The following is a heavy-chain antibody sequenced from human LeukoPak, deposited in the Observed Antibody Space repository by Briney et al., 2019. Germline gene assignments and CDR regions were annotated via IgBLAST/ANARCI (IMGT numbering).Heavy chain of an antibody. V-gene: IGHV3-30*02. CDR1: GFTFSSYG. CDR3: AKEMRNWAVHYYYYYYMDV. Sequence: QPGGSLRLSCAASGFTFSSYGMHWVRQAPGKGLEWVAFIRYDGSNKYYADSVKGRFTISRDNSKNTLYLQMNSLRAEDTAVYYCAKEMRNWAVHYYYYYYMDVWGKGTTVTISS. CDR2: IRYDGSNK. J-gene: IGHJ6*03. D-gene: IGHD7-27*01.